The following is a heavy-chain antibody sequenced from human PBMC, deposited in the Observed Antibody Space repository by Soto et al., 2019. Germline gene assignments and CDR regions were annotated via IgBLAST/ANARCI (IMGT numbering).Heavy chain of an antibody. CDR1: GYSFSSYW. CDR2: IYPSNSDT. CDR3: ASQDPVDLYYFDN. Sequence: GESLKISCKGSGYSFSSYWIAWVRQMPGKGLEWMGIIYPSNSDTKYSPACQGQVAISVDKSINTAYLQWSSLRASDTAMYYCASQDPVDLYYFDNWGQGSLVTVSS. D-gene: IGHD5-12*01. J-gene: IGHJ4*02. V-gene: IGHV5-51*01.